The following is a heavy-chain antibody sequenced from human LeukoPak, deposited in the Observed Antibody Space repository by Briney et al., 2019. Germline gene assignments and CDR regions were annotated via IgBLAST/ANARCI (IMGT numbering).Heavy chain of an antibody. J-gene: IGHJ4*02. V-gene: IGHV3-23*01. CDR2: VSSSGDYT. CDR1: QFTFSYYA. D-gene: IGHD3-10*01. Sequence: GGSLRLSCSASQFTFSYYAMTWVRQAPGKGLEWVSGVSSSGDYTYYADSVKGRFTISRDNSKNTLYLQLNSLRVEDTAVYYCAKEIYAYGSGGFDYWAREPWSPFPQ. CDR3: AKEIYAYGSGGFDY.